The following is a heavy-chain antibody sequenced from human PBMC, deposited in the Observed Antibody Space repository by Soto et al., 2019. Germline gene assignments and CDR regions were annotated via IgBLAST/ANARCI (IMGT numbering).Heavy chain of an antibody. CDR2: IYHSGST. V-gene: IGHV4-30-2*01. CDR1: GGSISSGGYF. Sequence: QLQLQESGSGLVKPSQTLSLTCVVSGGSISSGGYFWSWIRQPPGKGLDWIGYIYHSGSTYYNPSLRSRVTISVDRSKNLFSLKLSSVTAADTAVYYCARGLGPWGQGTLVTVSS. CDR3: ARGLGP. J-gene: IGHJ5*02. D-gene: IGHD3-10*01.